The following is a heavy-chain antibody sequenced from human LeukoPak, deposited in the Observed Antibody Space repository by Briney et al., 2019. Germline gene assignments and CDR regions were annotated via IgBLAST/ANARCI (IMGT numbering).Heavy chain of an antibody. CDR1: GGSFSGYY. V-gene: IGHV4-34*01. Sequence: SETLSLTCAVYGGSFSGYYWSWIRQPPGKGLEWIGEINHGGSTNYNPSLKSRVTISVDTSKNQFSLKLSSVTAADTAVYYCARGRGRTIFGVVIAYYYYYMDVWGKGTTVTVSS. CDR3: ARGRGRTIFGVVIAYYYYYMDV. D-gene: IGHD3-3*01. CDR2: INHGGST. J-gene: IGHJ6*03.